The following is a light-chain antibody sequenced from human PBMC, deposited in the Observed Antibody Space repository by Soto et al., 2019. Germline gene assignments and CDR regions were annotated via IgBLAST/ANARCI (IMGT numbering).Light chain of an antibody. CDR1: QSVSSS. V-gene: IGKV3-20*01. CDR2: GAS. J-gene: IGKJ1*01. CDR3: QRNSSPPRT. Sequence: EIVLTQSPGSLSLSPGERATLSCRASQSVSSSLARYQQKPGQAPRLLISGASSRATGFPDRFSGSGSGTDFSLTSSRLEHEDSAVNYCQRNSSPPRTFGQGTQWEIK.